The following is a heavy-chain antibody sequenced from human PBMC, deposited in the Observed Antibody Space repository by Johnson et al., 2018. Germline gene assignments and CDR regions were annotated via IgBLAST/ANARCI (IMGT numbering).Heavy chain of an antibody. J-gene: IGHJ6*03. V-gene: IGHV3-21*01. CDR1: GFTFSAYR. Sequence: VQLVQSGGGLVKPGGSLRLSCAASGFTFSAYRMSWVRQAPGKGREWVSSISTTSHYIYYVDSGKGRLTISRDNSRESLYLQMDNLRAEDTAVYYCARRNDGYDFGYYLDVWGKGTTVTVSS. CDR2: ISTTSHYI. D-gene: IGHD5-12*01. CDR3: ARRNDGYDFGYYLDV.